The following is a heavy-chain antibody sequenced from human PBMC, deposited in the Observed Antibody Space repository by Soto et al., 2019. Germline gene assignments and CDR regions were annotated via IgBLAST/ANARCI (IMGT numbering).Heavy chain of an antibody. CDR1: GYTLTELS. V-gene: IGHV1-24*01. Sequence: ASVKVSCKVPGYTLTELSMHWVRQAPGKGLEWMGGFDPEDGETIYAQKFQGRVTMTEDTSTDTAYMELSSLRSEDTAVYYCATRKDSSSAGTNYFDYWGQGTLVTVSS. D-gene: IGHD6-13*01. CDR3: ATRKDSSSAGTNYFDY. CDR2: FDPEDGET. J-gene: IGHJ4*02.